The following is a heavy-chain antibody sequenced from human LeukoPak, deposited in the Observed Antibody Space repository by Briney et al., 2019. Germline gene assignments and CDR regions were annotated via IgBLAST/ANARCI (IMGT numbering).Heavy chain of an antibody. D-gene: IGHD5-12*01. Sequence: PGGSLRLSCAASGFTFSSYGMHWVRQAPGKGLEWVAFIRYDGSNKYYADSVKGRFTISRDNSKNTLYLQMNSLRAEDTAVYYCARQVRGYDLYYMDVWGKGTTVTVSS. V-gene: IGHV3-30*02. J-gene: IGHJ6*03. CDR2: IRYDGSNK. CDR3: ARQVRGYDLYYMDV. CDR1: GFTFSSYG.